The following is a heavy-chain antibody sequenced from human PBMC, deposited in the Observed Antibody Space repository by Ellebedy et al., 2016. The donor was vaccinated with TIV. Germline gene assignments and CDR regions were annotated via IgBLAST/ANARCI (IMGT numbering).Heavy chain of an antibody. Sequence: SETLSLAXTVSGASITNYYWSWIRQPPGKGLEWLGCFSYIGSTNYNPSLGSRVTISLDTSKNQFSLNLNSVTAADAATYYCARLPYYGSNSRGAVDIWGQGTMVTVSS. J-gene: IGHJ3*02. CDR2: FSYIGST. CDR3: ARLPYYGSNSRGAVDI. D-gene: IGHD4-23*01. CDR1: GASITNYY. V-gene: IGHV4-59*01.